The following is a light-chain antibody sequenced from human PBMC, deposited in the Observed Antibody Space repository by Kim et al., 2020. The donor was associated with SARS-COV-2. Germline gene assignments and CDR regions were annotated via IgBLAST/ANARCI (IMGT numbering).Light chain of an antibody. CDR1: SSDIGRYNR. Sequence: QSALTQPPSVSGSPGQSVTISCTGTSSDIGRYNRVSWYQQSPGTPPKVIIYEVSNRPSGVPDRFSGSKSGNTASLTISGLQAEDEADYYCCSDTSITTYVFGTGTKVTVL. J-gene: IGLJ1*01. CDR3: CSDTSITTYV. CDR2: EVS. V-gene: IGLV2-18*02.